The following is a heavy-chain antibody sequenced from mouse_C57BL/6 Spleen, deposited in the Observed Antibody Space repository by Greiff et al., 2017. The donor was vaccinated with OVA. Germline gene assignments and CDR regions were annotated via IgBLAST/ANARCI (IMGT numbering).Heavy chain of an antibody. CDR1: GFTITDYY. V-gene: IGHV14-2*01. Sequence: VQLQQSGAELVKPGASVKLSCTASGFTITDYYMHWVKQRTEQGLEWIGRIDPEDGETKYAPKFKGKATITADTSSNTAYLQLSSLTSEDTAVCYCAPYSSDFDYWGKGTTLTVSP. D-gene: IGHD3-2*02. J-gene: IGHJ2*01. CDR3: APYSSDFDY. CDR2: IDPEDGET.